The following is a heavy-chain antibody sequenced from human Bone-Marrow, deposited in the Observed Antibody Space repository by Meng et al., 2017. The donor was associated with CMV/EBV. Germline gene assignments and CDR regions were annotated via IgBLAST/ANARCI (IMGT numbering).Heavy chain of an antibody. V-gene: IGHV1-18*01. D-gene: IGHD4-23*01. CDR1: GYTFTSYG. CDR3: GTDYGGHFLDI. CDR2: ISAYNGNT. J-gene: IGHJ4*02. Sequence: ASVKVSCKASGYTFTSYGISWVRQAPGQGLEWMGWISAYNGNTNYAQKLQGRVTMTTDTSTSTAYMELRSLRSEDTAVYYCGTDYGGHFLDIWGRGTLVTVSS.